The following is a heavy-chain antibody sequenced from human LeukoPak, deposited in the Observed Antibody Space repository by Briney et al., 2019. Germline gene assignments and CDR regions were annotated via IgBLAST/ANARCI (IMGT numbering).Heavy chain of an antibody. D-gene: IGHD3-22*01. J-gene: IGHJ3*02. V-gene: IGHV4-59*01. CDR1: GGSITSYY. CDR3: AGRYYYDSSGYLDAFDI. CDR2: IYYRGST. Sequence: NPSETLSLTCTVSGGSITSYYWTWIRQPPGKGLEWIGYIYYRGSTDYNPSLKSRVTISVDTSKNQFSLKLSSVTAADTAVYYCAGRYYYDSSGYLDAFDIWGQGTMVTVSS.